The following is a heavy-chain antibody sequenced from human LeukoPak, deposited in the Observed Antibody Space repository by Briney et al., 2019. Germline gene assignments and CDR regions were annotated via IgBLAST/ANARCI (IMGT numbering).Heavy chain of an antibody. CDR2: ISYDGSNK. CDR3: AKAFQRGWERDAFAF. V-gene: IGHV3-30*18. J-gene: IGHJ3*01. Sequence: GRSLRLSCAASGFTFSSYGMHWVRQAPGKGLEGVAVISYDGSNKYYADSVKGRFTISRDNSKNTLYLQMNSLGADDTAVYYCAKAFQRGWERDAFAFWGQGTLVTVSS. D-gene: IGHD1-26*01. CDR1: GFTFSSYG.